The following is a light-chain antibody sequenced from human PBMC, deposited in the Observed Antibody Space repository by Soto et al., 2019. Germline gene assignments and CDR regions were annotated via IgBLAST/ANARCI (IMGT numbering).Light chain of an antibody. Sequence: QSVLTQPPSVSGSPGQSVAISCSGTSSDVGGYNYVSWYQQHPGKAPKLMIYDVNKRPSGVPDRFFGSKSGNTASLTVSGLQAEDEADYYCVSYAGSSKQAFGGGTKLTVL. V-gene: IGLV2-8*01. CDR1: SSDVGGYNY. J-gene: IGLJ2*01. CDR3: VSYAGSSKQA. CDR2: DVN.